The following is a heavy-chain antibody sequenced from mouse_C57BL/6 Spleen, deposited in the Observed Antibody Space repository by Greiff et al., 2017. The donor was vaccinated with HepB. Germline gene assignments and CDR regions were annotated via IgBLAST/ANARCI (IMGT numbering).Heavy chain of an antibody. Sequence: EVQLQQSGVELVRPGASVKLSCTASGFNIKDDYMHWVKQRPEQGLEWIGWIDPENGDTEYATKIQGKATITADTSSNTAYLQNSSLTSEDTAVYYGTTLYGGQGTTLTVSS. CDR2: IDPENGDT. V-gene: IGHV14-4*01. CDR3: TTLY. CDR1: GFNIKDDY. J-gene: IGHJ2*01.